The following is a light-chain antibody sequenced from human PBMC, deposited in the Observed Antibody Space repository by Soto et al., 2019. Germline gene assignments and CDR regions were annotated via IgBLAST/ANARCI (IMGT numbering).Light chain of an antibody. V-gene: IGKV1-39*01. CDR1: QNVNRY. J-gene: IGKJ1*01. Sequence: IQVTQSPSSLSASVGDRVTITCRTSQNVNRYLNWYQQQPGKAPKLLIYAASILQSGVPSRFSGSGSGTDFTLAISSLQPEDFTTYYCQQYSGDWKFGQGTKVDI. CDR3: QQYSGDWK. CDR2: AAS.